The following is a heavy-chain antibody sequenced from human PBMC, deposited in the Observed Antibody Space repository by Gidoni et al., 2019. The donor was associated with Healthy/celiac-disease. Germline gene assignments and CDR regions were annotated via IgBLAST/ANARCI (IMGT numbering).Heavy chain of an antibody. CDR2: ISGTSNTI. V-gene: IGHV3-48*04. Sequence: VQLVESGGGLVQPGGSLRLSCAASGTSFSGYSMNWVRQAPRKGLEWVSYISGTSNTIYYADSVKGRFTISRDNAKSSLYLQMNSLRAEDTAVYYCVTDYRGSSGWYTFDYWGQGILVTVSS. J-gene: IGHJ4*02. D-gene: IGHD6-19*01. CDR1: GTSFSGYS. CDR3: VTDYRGSSGWYTFDY.